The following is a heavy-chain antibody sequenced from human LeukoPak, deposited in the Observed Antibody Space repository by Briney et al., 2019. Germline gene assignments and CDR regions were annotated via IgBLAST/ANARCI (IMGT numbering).Heavy chain of an antibody. V-gene: IGHV4-59*08. J-gene: IGHJ6*03. D-gene: IGHD1/OR15-1a*01. CDR2: IYYSGST. Sequence: SETLSLTCTVSGGSISSYYWSWIRQPPGKGLEWIGYIYYSGSTNYNPSLKSRVTISVDTSKNQFSLKLSSVTAADTAVYYCARFQGGHKGGTYYYYYYYMDVWGKGTTVTVSS. CDR1: GGSISSYY. CDR3: ARFQGGHKGGTYYYYYYYMDV.